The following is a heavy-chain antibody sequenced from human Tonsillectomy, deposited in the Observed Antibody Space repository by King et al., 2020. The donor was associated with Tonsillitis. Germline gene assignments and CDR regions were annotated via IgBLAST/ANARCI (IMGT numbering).Heavy chain of an antibody. CDR2: IYWDDDK. CDR3: AHRAMATTPGAFDI. Sequence: LTLKESGPTLVKPTQTLTLTCTFSGFSLTTSGVGVGWIRQPPGKALEWLALIYWDDDKLYSPSLKSRLTITKDTSKNQVVLPMTNMEPMDTATYYCAHRAMATTPGAFDIWGQATMVTVSS. J-gene: IGHJ3*02. CDR1: GFSLTTSGVG. V-gene: IGHV2-5*02. D-gene: IGHD5-24*01.